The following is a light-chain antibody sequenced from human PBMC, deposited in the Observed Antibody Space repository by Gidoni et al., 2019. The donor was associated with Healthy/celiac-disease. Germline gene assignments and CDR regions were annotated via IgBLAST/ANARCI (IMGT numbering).Light chain of an antibody. Sequence: SYELTQPPSVSVSPGQTASITCSGDKLGDKYACWYHQKPGQSPVLVIYQDSKRPSGIPERFSGANSGNTATLTVSGTQAMDEADYYWQAWDSSVVFGGGTKLTVL. V-gene: IGLV3-1*01. CDR1: KLGDKY. CDR3: QAWDSSVV. J-gene: IGLJ2*01. CDR2: QDS.